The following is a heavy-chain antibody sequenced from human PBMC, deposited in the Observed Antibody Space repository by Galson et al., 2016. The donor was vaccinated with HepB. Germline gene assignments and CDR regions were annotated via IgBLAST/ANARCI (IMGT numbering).Heavy chain of an antibody. Sequence: SETLSLTCTVSGGTYWTWIRQPAGKGLEWIGRAYADGRTYYASSLKGRLPISVNRSNNQVSLRLGSVTAADTAVYYCARSSHYDDSSGFSESWGQGIPVTVSS. CDR3: ARSSHYDDSSGFSES. J-gene: IGHJ5*02. V-gene: IGHV4-4*07. D-gene: IGHD3-22*01. CDR2: AYADGRT. CDR1: GGTY.